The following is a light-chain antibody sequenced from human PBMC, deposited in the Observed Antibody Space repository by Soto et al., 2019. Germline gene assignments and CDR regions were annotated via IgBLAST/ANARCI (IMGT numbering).Light chain of an antibody. CDR3: CSYAGSYSLVV. CDR1: SSDVGGYNY. V-gene: IGLV2-11*01. Sequence: QPMLTQPRSVSGSPGQSVTISCTGTSSDVGGYNYVSWYQQHPGKAPKLMIYDVSKRPSGVPDRFSGSKSGNTASLTISGLQAEDEADYYCCSYAGSYSLVVFGGGTKLTVL. CDR2: DVS. J-gene: IGLJ2*01.